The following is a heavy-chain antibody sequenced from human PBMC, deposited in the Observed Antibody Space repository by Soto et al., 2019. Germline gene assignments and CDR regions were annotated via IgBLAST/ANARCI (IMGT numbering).Heavy chain of an antibody. CDR2: IDPSDGYT. V-gene: IGHV1-46*01. CDR1: GYSFITYY. Sequence: ASVKVSCKASGYSFITYYLHWVRQAPVQGLEWLGIIDPSDGYTFYAEKFQGRLTMTRDTSTSTVYMELGGLRSEDTAAYYCAAEEIGRDGICHSEYFLRGGEVTLVTASS. D-gene: IGHD2-15*01. J-gene: IGHJ1*01. CDR3: AAEEIGRDGICHSEYFLR.